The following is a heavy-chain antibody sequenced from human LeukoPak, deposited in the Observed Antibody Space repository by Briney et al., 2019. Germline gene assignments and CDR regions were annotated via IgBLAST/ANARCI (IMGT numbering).Heavy chain of an antibody. J-gene: IGHJ5*02. D-gene: IGHD2-2*01. CDR3: ARRLTQYDCFDP. Sequence: SQTLSLTCAISGDSVSSNSVTWNWIRQSPSRGLEWLGRIYYRSTWYNDYAVSVRGRITVDPDTSKNQFSLHLNSVTPEDTAVYYCARRLTQYDCFDPWGQGILVTVSS. V-gene: IGHV6-1*01. CDR2: IYYRSTWYN. CDR1: GDSVSSNSVT.